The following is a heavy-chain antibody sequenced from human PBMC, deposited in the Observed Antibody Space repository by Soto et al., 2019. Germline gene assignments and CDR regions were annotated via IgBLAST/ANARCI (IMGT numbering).Heavy chain of an antibody. D-gene: IGHD5-12*01. J-gene: IGHJ6*02. V-gene: IGHV3-48*02. Sequence: GGSLRLSCAASGFTFSSYSMNWVRQAPGKGLEWVSYISSSSSTIYYADFVKGRFTISRDNAKNSLYLQMNSLRDEDTAVYYCAGAVISSRRGYDYGDYYYGMDVWGQGTTVTVSS. CDR3: AGAVISSRRGYDYGDYYYGMDV. CDR1: GFTFSSYS. CDR2: ISSSSSTI.